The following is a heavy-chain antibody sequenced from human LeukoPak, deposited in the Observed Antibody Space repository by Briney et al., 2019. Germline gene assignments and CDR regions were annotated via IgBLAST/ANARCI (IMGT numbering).Heavy chain of an antibody. J-gene: IGHJ4*02. Sequence: PGGSLSLSCGASGFTFRGYTMHWVRQAPGKGLQWVAVISWDGNKKFYADSVEGRFTISRDNSKNTLSLQMNSLRLEDTALYYCAREGGNSSSWGYFDYSGPGALVTVSS. D-gene: IGHD6-13*01. CDR3: AREGGNSSSWGYFDY. CDR2: ISWDGNKK. V-gene: IGHV3-30*04. CDR1: GFTFRGYT.